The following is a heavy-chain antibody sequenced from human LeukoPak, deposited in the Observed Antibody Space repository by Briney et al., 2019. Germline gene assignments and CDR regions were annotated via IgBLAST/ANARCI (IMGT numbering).Heavy chain of an antibody. D-gene: IGHD3-22*01. CDR1: GGSISSYY. CDR2: IYTSGST. CDR3: ARPYYYDSRIDP. Sequence: PSETLSLTCTVSGGSISSYYWTWIRQSPGKGLEWIGYIYTSGSTRYNPSLKSRVTISVDTSKNQFSLKLSSVTAADTAVYYCARPYYYDSRIDPWGQGTLVTVSS. J-gene: IGHJ5*02. V-gene: IGHV4-4*09.